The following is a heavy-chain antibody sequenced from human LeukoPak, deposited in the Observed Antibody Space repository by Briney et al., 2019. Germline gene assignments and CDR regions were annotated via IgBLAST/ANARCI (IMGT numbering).Heavy chain of an antibody. J-gene: IGHJ6*04. Sequence: ASVKVSCKTSGYTFTTYGISWVRQAPGQGLEWMGWISTYKGNTNYAQKLQGRVTMTTDTSTSTAYMELRSLRSDDTAVYYGAREAATIAEDYGMAVWGKGTRVTVSS. D-gene: IGHD6-25*01. CDR2: ISTYKGNT. CDR3: AREAATIAEDYGMAV. CDR1: GYTFTTYG. V-gene: IGHV1-18*01.